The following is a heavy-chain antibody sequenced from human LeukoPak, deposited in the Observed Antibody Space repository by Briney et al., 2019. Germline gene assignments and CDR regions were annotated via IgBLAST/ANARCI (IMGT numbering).Heavy chain of an antibody. V-gene: IGHV4-59*01. CDR1: GGSISSYY. CDR2: IYYSGST. CDR3: ARARPTGIAVAAFDY. D-gene: IGHD6-19*01. Sequence: SETLSLTCTVSGGSISSYYWSWIRQPPGKGLEWIGYIYYSGSTNYNPSLKSRVTISVDTSKNQFSLKLSSVTAADTAVYYCARARPTGIAVAAFDYWGQGTLVTVSS. J-gene: IGHJ4*02.